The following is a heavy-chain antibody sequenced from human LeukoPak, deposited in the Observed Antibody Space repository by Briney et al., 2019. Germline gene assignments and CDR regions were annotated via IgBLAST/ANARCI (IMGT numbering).Heavy chain of an antibody. Sequence: ASVKVSCKASGGTFSSYAISWVRQAPGQGLEWMGGIIPIFGTANYAQKFQGRVTITTDESTSTAYMELSSLRSEDTAVYHCAAYYDFWSGYYTQGYYYYYMDVWGKGTTVTVSS. CDR1: GGTFSSYA. D-gene: IGHD3-3*01. CDR3: AAYYDFWSGYYTQGYYYYYMDV. V-gene: IGHV1-69*05. J-gene: IGHJ6*03. CDR2: IIPIFGTA.